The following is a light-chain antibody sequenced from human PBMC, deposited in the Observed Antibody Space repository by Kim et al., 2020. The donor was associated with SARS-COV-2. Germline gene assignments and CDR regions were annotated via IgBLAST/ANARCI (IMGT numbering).Light chain of an antibody. CDR3: SSYTSSGTYV. CDR1: SSDIGGNDY. Sequence: QSALTQPASVSGSPGQSITISCTGTSSDIGGNDYVSWYQQYPGKAPTLVVSNVTKRPSGVSNRFSGSKSGNTASLTISRLQAEDEADYYCSSYTSSGTYVFGTGTKVTVL. CDR2: NVT. V-gene: IGLV2-14*03. J-gene: IGLJ1*01.